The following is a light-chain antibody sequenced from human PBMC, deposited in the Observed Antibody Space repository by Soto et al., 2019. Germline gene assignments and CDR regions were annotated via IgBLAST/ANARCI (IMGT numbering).Light chain of an antibody. CDR2: KAS. J-gene: IGKJ4*01. CDR1: QSISSW. CDR3: QQYSSYPS. Sequence: DIQMTQSPSTLSASVGDRVTITCRASQSISSWLAWYPQKPGKAPKLLIYKASSLESGVPSRFSGSGSGTEFTLTISSLQPDDFATDYGQQYSSYPSFGGGTKVVIK. V-gene: IGKV1-5*03.